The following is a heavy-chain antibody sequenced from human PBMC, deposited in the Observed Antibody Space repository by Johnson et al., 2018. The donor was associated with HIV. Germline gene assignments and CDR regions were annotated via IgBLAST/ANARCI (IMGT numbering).Heavy chain of an antibody. Sequence: SGGGVVQPGRSLRLSCAASGFTFSSYAMHWVRQAPGKGLEWVAVISYDGSNKYYADSVKGRFTISRDNSKNTLYLQMNSLRAEDTAVYYCAREGAAAGPTDAFDIWGQGTMVTVSS. CDR1: GFTFSSYA. CDR2: ISYDGSNK. V-gene: IGHV3-30-3*01. CDR3: AREGAAAGPTDAFDI. J-gene: IGHJ3*02. D-gene: IGHD6-13*01.